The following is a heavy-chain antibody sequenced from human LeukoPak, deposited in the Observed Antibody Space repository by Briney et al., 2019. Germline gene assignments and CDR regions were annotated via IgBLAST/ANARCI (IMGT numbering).Heavy chain of an antibody. CDR3: ARAYYGSGKTFDY. CDR1: GYTFTSYY. V-gene: IGHV1-46*01. CDR2: INPSGGST. D-gene: IGHD3-10*01. Sequence: ASVKVSCKASGYTFTSYYMHWVRQAPGQGLEWMGIINPSGGSTSYAQKFQGRVTMTTDTSTSTAYMELRSLRSDDTAVYYCARAYYGSGKTFDYWGQGTLVTVSS. J-gene: IGHJ4*02.